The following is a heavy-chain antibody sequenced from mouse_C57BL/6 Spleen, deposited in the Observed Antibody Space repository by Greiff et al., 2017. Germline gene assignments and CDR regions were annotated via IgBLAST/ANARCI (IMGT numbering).Heavy chain of an antibody. V-gene: IGHV1-82*01. Sequence: QVQLQQSGPELVKPGASVKISCKASGYAFSSSWMNWVKQRPGKGLEWIGRIYPGDGDTNYNGKFKGKATLTADKSSSTASMQLSSLTSEDSAVYYCARGRDYDYDEGFAYWGQGTLVTVSA. D-gene: IGHD2-4*01. J-gene: IGHJ3*01. CDR3: ARGRDYDYDEGFAY. CDR2: IYPGDGDT. CDR1: GYAFSSSW.